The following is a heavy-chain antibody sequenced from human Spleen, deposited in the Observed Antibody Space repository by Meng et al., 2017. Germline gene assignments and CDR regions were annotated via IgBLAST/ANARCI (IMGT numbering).Heavy chain of an antibody. V-gene: IGHV4-34*01. Sequence: APLPRWGAGLFKPLEPLPLLFLVSGVSFSDYSWSLIRQPPGKGLEWIGEINHSGSTNYNPSLESRATISVDTSQNNLSLKLSSVTAADSAVYYCARGPTTMAHDFDYWGQGTLVTVSS. CDR3: ARGPTTMAHDFDY. D-gene: IGHD4-11*01. CDR1: GVSFSDYS. J-gene: IGHJ4*02. CDR2: INHSGST.